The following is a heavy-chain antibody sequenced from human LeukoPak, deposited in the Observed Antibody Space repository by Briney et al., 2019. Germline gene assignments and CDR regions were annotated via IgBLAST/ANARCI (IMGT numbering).Heavy chain of an antibody. CDR3: AKALITMVRGVPMGY. Sequence: GGSLRLSCAASGLTFSSYGMHWVRQAPGKGLEWVAVISYDGSNKYYADSVKGRFTISRDNSKNTLYLQMNSLRAEDTAVYYCAKALITMVRGVPMGYWGQGTLVTVSS. V-gene: IGHV3-33*05. J-gene: IGHJ4*02. CDR1: GLTFSSYG. CDR2: ISYDGSNK. D-gene: IGHD3-10*01.